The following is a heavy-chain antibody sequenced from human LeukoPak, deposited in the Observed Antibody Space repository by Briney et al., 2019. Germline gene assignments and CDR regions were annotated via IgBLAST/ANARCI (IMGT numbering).Heavy chain of an antibody. V-gene: IGHV3-66*01. J-gene: IGHJ4*02. CDR3: ARDGGSQAGYFDY. D-gene: IGHD1-26*01. Sequence: GGSLRLSCAASGFTFSSYAMSWVRQAPGKGLEWVSVIYSGGSTYYADSVKGRFTISRDNSKNTLYLQMNSLRAEDTAVYYCARDGGSQAGYFDYWGQGTLVTVSS. CDR1: GFTFSSYA. CDR2: IYSGGST.